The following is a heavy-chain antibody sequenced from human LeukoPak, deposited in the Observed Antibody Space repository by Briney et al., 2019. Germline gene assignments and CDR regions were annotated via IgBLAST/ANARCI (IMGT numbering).Heavy chain of an antibody. J-gene: IGHJ4*02. D-gene: IGHD3-3*01. V-gene: IGHV1-18*01. CDR1: GYTFTSYG. Sequence: GASVKVSCKGSGYTFTSYGISWVRQAPGQGLEWMGWISAYNGNTNYAQKLQGRVTMTTDTSTSTAYMELRSLRSDDTAVYYCARDYDGDFWSGYLDYWGQGTLVTVSS. CDR3: ARDYDGDFWSGYLDY. CDR2: ISAYNGNT.